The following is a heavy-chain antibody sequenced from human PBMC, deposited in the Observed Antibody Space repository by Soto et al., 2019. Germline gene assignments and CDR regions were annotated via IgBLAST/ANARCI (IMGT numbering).Heavy chain of an antibody. J-gene: IGHJ6*02. V-gene: IGHV1-69*01. CDR2: FIPLFFTA. CDR1: GGNFNNYT. D-gene: IGHD2-15*01. Sequence: VQLVQSGAEVKKPGSSVKVSCEASGGNFNNYTISWVRQAPGHGLEWMGGFIPLFFTASYSQTFQGRVTTTAERSTSSVYMELSSLRYEDTGVYYCQLRSVHFDDGGFPSFYYGLDVWGQGTTVTVS. CDR3: QLRSVHFDDGGFPSFYYGLDV.